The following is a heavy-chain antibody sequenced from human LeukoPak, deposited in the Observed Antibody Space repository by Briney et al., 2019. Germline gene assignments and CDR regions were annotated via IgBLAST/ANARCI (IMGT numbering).Heavy chain of an antibody. J-gene: IGHJ3*02. CDR2: IYSGGST. V-gene: IGHV3-NL1*01. D-gene: IGHD3-22*01. CDR1: GFTFSSYG. CDR3: ARAFPNYYDSSGYYPAFDI. Sequence: GGSLRLSCAASGFTFSSYGMHWVRQAPGKGLEWVSVIYSGGSTYYADSVKGRFTISRDNSKNTLYLQMNSLRAEDTAVYYCARAFPNYYDSSGYYPAFDIWGQGTMVTVSS.